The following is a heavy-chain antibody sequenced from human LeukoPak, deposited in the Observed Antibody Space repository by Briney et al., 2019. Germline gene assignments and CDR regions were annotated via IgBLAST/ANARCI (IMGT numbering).Heavy chain of an antibody. J-gene: IGHJ4*02. CDR3: VIDLGDHNDF. V-gene: IGHV3-74*01. Sequence: GGSLRLSCAVSGITFSSYWMHWVRQDPGRGLLWVSRINTQGTYTNYADSVKGRFTISRDNAQNTLYLQMSSLRADDTAVYYCVIDLGDHNDFWGQGTLVSVSS. CDR2: INTQGTYT. CDR1: GITFSSYW. D-gene: IGHD2-21*02.